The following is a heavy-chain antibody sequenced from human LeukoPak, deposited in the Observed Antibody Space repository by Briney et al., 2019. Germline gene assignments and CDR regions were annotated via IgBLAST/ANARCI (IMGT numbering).Heavy chain of an antibody. CDR1: GGSVSSGSYY. CDR2: IYYSGST. Sequence: SETLSLTCTGSGGSVSSGSYYWSWIRQPPGKGLEWIGYIYYSGSTNYNPSLKSRVTISVDTSKNQFSLRLSSVTAADTAVYYCARGVAVAGNLDYWGQGTLVTVSS. V-gene: IGHV4-61*01. J-gene: IGHJ4*02. CDR3: ARGVAVAGNLDY. D-gene: IGHD6-19*01.